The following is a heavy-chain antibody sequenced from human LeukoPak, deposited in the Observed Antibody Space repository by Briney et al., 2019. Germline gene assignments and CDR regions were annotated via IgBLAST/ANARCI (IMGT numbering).Heavy chain of an antibody. D-gene: IGHD1-26*01. Sequence: GESLKISCKGSGYSFTDYWIGWVRQMPGKGLEWMGIIYPGDSDIRYSPSFQGQVTISADKSISTAYLHWSSLKASDTAMYYCASPVYSGSSPFHHWGQDTLVTVSS. CDR3: ASPVYSGSSPFHH. V-gene: IGHV5-51*01. J-gene: IGHJ1*01. CDR2: IYPGDSDI. CDR1: GYSFTDYW.